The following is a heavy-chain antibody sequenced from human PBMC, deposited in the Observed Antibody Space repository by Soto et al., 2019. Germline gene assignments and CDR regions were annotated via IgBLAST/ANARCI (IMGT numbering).Heavy chain of an antibody. CDR3: ARGHIVVVTAGGTTNWFDP. CDR2: IYYSGST. D-gene: IGHD2-21*02. Sequence: QVQLQESGPGLVKPSQTLSLTCTVSGGSISSGGYYWRWIRQHPGKGLEWIGYIYYSGSTYYNPSLKSRVTISVDTSKNQFSLKLSSVTAADTAVYYCARGHIVVVTAGGTTNWFDPWGQGTLDTVSS. J-gene: IGHJ5*02. CDR1: GGSISSGGYY. V-gene: IGHV4-31*03.